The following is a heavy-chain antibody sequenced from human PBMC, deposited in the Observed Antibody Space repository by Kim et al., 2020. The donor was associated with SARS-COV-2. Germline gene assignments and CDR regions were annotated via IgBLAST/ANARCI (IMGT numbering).Heavy chain of an antibody. Sequence: GGSLRLSCAASGFTFSTYSMNWVRQAPGMGLEWVSSIRSSSSSMFYADSVKGRFTVSRDDAKNSLYLQMNSLRAEDTAVYYCASHLGLAVAAWGQGTLVTVSS. CDR2: IRSSSSSM. D-gene: IGHD6-19*01. J-gene: IGHJ4*02. CDR3: ASHLGLAVAA. CDR1: GFTFSTYS. V-gene: IGHV3-21*01.